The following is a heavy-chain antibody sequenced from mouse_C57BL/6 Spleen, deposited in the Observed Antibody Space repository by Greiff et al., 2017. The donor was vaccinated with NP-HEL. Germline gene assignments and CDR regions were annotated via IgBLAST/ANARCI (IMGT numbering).Heavy chain of an antibody. J-gene: IGHJ4*01. V-gene: IGHV5-6*01. Sequence: DVQLVESGGDLVKPGGSLKLSCAASGFTFSSYGMSWVRQTPDKRLEWVATISSGGSYTYYPDSVKGRFTISRDNAKNTLYLQMSSLKSEDTAMYYCARSPGAMDYWGQGTSVTVSS. CDR3: ARSPGAMDY. CDR1: GFTFSSYG. CDR2: ISSGGSYT.